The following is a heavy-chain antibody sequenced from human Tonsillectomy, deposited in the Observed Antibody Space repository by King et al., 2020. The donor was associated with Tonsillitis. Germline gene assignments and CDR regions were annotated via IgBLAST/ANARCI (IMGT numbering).Heavy chain of an antibody. CDR3: ARGGYYGSGRSTDY. V-gene: IGHV4-34*01. CDR1: GGSFSGYY. CDR2: INYSGST. J-gene: IGHJ4*02. Sequence: VQLQQWGAGLLKPSETLSLTCAVYGGSFSGYYWSWIRQPPGKELEWIGEINYSGSTNYNPSLKSRVTVSVDTSKNQFSLKLSSVTAADTAVYYCARGGYYGSGRSTDYWGQGTLVTVSS. D-gene: IGHD3-10*01.